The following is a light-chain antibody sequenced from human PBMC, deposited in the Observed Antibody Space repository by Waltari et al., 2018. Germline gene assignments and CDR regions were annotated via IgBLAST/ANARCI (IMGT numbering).Light chain of an antibody. CDR1: QSVGKY. J-gene: IGKJ1*01. CDR2: DAS. Sequence: DIVLTQSPGTLSLSPGERASLFCRASQSVGKYLAWYQQKPGQAPRLVMYDASTRATGIPDRLSGSGSGTDFSLTISRLEPEDFAVYYCQKYVNLPATFGQGTRVEIK. CDR3: QKYVNLPAT. V-gene: IGKV3-20*01.